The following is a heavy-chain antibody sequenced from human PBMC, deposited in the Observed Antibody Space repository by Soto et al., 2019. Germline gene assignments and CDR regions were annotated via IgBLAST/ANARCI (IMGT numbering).Heavy chain of an antibody. CDR2: ISAYNGNT. V-gene: IGHV1-18*01. Sequence: QVPLVQSGAEVKKPGASVKVSCKASGYTFTSYGISWVRQAPGQGLEWMGWISAYNGNTNYAQKLQGRVTMTTDTSTSTAYMEQRSLRSDDTAVYYCARDLSGYDNDDYYYGMDVWGQGTTVTVSS. CDR1: GYTFTSYG. J-gene: IGHJ6*02. CDR3: ARDLSGYDNDDYYYGMDV. D-gene: IGHD5-12*01.